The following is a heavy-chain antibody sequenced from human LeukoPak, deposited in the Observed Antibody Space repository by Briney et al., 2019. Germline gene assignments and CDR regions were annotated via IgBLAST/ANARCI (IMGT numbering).Heavy chain of an antibody. Sequence: GGSLRLSCATSGFSFSSYAMSWVRQAPGKGLEWVSAMSSSDDGRYYAASVRGRFTISRDTSRSTLYLQMNSLRAEDAAVYYCAKAPVTSCRGAFCYPFDYWGQGPRSPSPQ. J-gene: IGHJ4*02. CDR1: GFSFSSYA. CDR3: AKAPVTSCRGAFCYPFDY. CDR2: MSSSDDGR. D-gene: IGHD2-15*01. V-gene: IGHV3-23*01.